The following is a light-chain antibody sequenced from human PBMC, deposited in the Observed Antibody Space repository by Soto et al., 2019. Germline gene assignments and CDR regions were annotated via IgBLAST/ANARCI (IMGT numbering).Light chain of an antibody. V-gene: IGKV3-15*01. Sequence: DIVVTQSPATLSASPGERVTLSCRASQFVSSRLAWYQQRPGQVPRLLFFDTSTRAPGISARFSGSGSGTEFTLTISSLQSEDFAVYYCQEYIQWPPGMFGPGTTVDIK. CDR1: QFVSSR. CDR3: QEYIQWPPGM. CDR2: DTS. J-gene: IGKJ1*01.